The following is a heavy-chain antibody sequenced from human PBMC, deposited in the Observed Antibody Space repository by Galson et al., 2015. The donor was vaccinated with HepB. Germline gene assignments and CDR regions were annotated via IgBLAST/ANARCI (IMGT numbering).Heavy chain of an antibody. CDR3: ARGKYYYDSRGRPDYYSYGMDV. V-gene: IGHV1-69*02. D-gene: IGHD3-22*01. J-gene: IGHJ6*02. CDR2: IIPILGLA. Sequence: SVKVSCKASGDTFSSYIISWVRQAPGQGLEWMGRIIPILGLANHAQKFQGRVTITADKSTRTAYMELSSLRSEDTAVYYCARGKYYYDSRGRPDYYSYGMDVWGQGTTVTVSS. CDR1: GDTFSSYI.